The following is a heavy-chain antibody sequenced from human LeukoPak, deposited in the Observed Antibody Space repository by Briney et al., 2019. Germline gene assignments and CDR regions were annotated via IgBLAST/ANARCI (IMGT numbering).Heavy chain of an antibody. J-gene: IGHJ4*02. CDR2: IYTSGST. CDR3: ARGPWGLRLGELSLLEDY. D-gene: IGHD3-16*02. V-gene: IGHV4-61*02. CDR1: GGSISSSSYY. Sequence: TLSLTCTVSGGSISSSSYYWSWIRQPAGKGLEWIGRIYTSGSTNYNPSLKSRVTMSVDTSKNQFSLKLSSVTAADTAVYYCARGPWGLRLGELSLLEDYWGQGTLVTVSS.